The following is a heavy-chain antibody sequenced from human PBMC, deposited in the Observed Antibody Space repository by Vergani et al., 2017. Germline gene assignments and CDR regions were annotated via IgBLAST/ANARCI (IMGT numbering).Heavy chain of an antibody. V-gene: IGHV3-30*02. J-gene: IGHJ4*02. CDR1: GFSFNTYG. Sequence: QVQLVETGGGVVQPGGSLRLYYATSGFSFNTYGAHWVRQAPGKGLEWVAFIGYDGRIKYNVDSVKGRFTISRDTSKKTLSLQMRSLRADDTAVYYCAKDGRENSDYGYFDYWGQGTLVTASS. CDR2: IGYDGRIK. CDR3: AKDGRENSDYGYFDY. D-gene: IGHD4-17*01.